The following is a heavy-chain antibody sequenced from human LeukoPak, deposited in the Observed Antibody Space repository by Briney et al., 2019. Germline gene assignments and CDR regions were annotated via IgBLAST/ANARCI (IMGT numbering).Heavy chain of an antibody. CDR2: IYSGGRP. D-gene: IGHD3-10*01. V-gene: IGHV3-66*01. J-gene: IGHJ6*03. CDR3: ARVHYGSGSLYYYYYYMDV. Sequence: GSLRLSCAASGFTVSSNYMSWVRQAPGKGLEWVSVIYSGGRPYYADSVKGRFTISRDNSKNTLYLQMNSLRAEDTAVYYCARVHYGSGSLYYYYYYMDVWGKGTTVTVSS. CDR1: GFTVSSNY.